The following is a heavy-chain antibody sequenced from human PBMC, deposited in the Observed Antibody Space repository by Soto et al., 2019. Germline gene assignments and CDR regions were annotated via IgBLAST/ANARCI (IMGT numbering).Heavy chain of an antibody. D-gene: IGHD1-20*01. Sequence: PGGSLRLSCAGSGFTFSDYAMTWVRQAPRKGLQWVSTISDSGHSTYYADSVKGWFTISRDNSKNTLYLQMSSLRAEDTAFYYCTKAAYNWNPDWGNWFDPWGQGTLVTVSS. CDR1: GFTFSDYA. V-gene: IGHV3-23*01. CDR3: TKAAYNWNPDWGNWFDP. J-gene: IGHJ5*02. CDR2: ISDSGHST.